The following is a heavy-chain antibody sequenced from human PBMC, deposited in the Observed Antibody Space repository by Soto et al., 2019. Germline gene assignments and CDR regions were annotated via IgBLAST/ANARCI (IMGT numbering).Heavy chain of an antibody. CDR1: GFTFSKAY. CDR2: IKTKTDGGTT. CDR3: TTSSDPDY. J-gene: IGHJ4*02. D-gene: IGHD2-21*02. Sequence: GGSLRLSYAASGFTFSKAYMSWVRQAPGKGLEWVGRIKTKTDGGTTDYAAPVKGRFTISRDDSKKTLYVQMNSLKTEDTAVYYCTTSSDPDYWGQGTLVTVSS. V-gene: IGHV3-15*01.